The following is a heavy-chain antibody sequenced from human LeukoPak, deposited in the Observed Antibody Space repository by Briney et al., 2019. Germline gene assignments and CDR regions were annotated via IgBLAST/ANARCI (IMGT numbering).Heavy chain of an antibody. Sequence: EGSLRLSCVASGFTFSTYNMNWVRQAPGKGLEWVSYITSSSGTIHYADSVKGRFTISRDNAKNSLYLQMNSLRAEDTAMYYCARDVRDCSGDNCYSWFDPWGRGTLVTVSS. CDR1: GFTFSTYN. D-gene: IGHD2-15*01. V-gene: IGHV3-48*04. J-gene: IGHJ5*02. CDR3: ARDVRDCSGDNCYSWFDP. CDR2: ITSSSGTI.